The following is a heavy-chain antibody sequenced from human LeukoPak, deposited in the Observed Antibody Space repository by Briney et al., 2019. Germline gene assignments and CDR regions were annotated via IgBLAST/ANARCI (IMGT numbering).Heavy chain of an antibody. V-gene: IGHV1-69*13. D-gene: IGHD3-22*01. CDR3: ARDSQHYYDSSGYPFY. CDR2: IIPIFGTA. Sequence: ASVKVSCKASRGTFSSYAINWVRQAPGQGLEWMGGIIPIFGTANYAQKFQGRVTITADESTSTAYMELSSLRSDDTAVYYCARDSQHYYDSSGYPFYWGQGTLVTVSS. J-gene: IGHJ4*02. CDR1: RGTFSSYA.